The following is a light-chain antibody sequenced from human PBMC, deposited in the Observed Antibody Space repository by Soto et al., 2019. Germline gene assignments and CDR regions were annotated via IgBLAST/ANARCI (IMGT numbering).Light chain of an antibody. V-gene: IGKV3-20*01. J-gene: IGKJ1*01. Sequence: EMVLTQSPGTLSLAPGERATLSCRTSQSVSRSYLAWYQQKPDQAPRLLIYDTSSSATGIPDRFSGSGSGTDFTLANSRLEPEDFAVYYCQQCGSSPSFGQGTKVELK. CDR3: QQCGSSPS. CDR2: DTS. CDR1: QSVSRSY.